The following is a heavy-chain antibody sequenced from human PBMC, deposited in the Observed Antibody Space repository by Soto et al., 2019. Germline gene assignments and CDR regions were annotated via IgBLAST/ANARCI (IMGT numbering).Heavy chain of an antibody. V-gene: IGHV3-23*01. CDR3: AKDLSMDYDYVWGSYRAYYFDY. D-gene: IGHD3-16*02. CDR2: ISGSGGST. J-gene: IGHJ4*02. CDR1: GFTFSSYA. Sequence: GGSLRLSCAASGFTFSSYAMSWVRQAPGKGLEWVSAISGSGGSTYYADSVKGRFTISRDNSKNTLYLQMNSLRAEDTVVYYCAKDLSMDYDYVWGSYRAYYFDYWGQGTLVTVSS.